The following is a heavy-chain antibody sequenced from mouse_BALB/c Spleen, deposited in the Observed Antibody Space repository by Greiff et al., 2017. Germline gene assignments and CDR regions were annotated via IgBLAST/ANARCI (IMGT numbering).Heavy chain of an antibody. D-gene: IGHD1-1*01. V-gene: IGHV6-6*02. CDR2: IRLKSNNYAT. CDR1: GFTFSNYW. J-gene: IGHJ1*01. CDR3: TRGAHYYGSSYWYFDV. Sequence: EVQGVESGGGLVKPGGSLKLSCVASGFTFSNYWMNWVRQSPEKGLEWVAEIRLKSNNYATHYAESVKGRFTISRDDSKSSVYLQMNNLRAEDTGIYYCTRGAHYYGSSYWYFDVWGAGTTVTVSS.